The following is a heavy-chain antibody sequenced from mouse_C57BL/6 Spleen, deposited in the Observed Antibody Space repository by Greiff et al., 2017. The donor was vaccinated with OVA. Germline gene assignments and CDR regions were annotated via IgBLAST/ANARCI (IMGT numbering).Heavy chain of an antibody. CDR1: GFTFSSYT. Sequence: EVQLVESGGGLVTPGGSLKLSCAASGFTFSSYTMSWVRQTPEKRLEWVATISGGGGNTYYPDSVKGRFTISRDNAKNTLYLQMSSLRSEDTALYYCARHYYLDYWGQGTTLTVSS. CDR3: ARHYYLDY. J-gene: IGHJ2*01. CDR2: ISGGGGNT. V-gene: IGHV5-9*01.